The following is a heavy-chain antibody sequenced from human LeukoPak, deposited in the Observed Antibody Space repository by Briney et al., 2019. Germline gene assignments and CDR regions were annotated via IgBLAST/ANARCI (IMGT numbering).Heavy chain of an antibody. CDR3: ARGDYGDYRIFYTLFDF. D-gene: IGHD4-17*01. J-gene: IGHJ4*02. Sequence: GESLKISCKGSGYRFISYWIGWVRQMPGKGLEWMGIIYPGDSDTRYSPSFQGQVTISADRSISTAYLQWSSLKAPDTAMYYCARGDYGDYRIFYTLFDFWGQGTLVTVSS. V-gene: IGHV5-51*01. CDR1: GYRFISYW. CDR2: IYPGDSDT.